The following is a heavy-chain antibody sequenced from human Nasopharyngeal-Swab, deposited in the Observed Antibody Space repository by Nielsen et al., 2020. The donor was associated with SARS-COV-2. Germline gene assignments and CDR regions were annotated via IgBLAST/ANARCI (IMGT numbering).Heavy chain of an antibody. V-gene: IGHV3-21*01. D-gene: IGHD3-3*01. J-gene: IGHJ6*02. CDR2: ISCSSSYI. Sequence: GGSLRLSCAASGFTFNNYNFNWVRQAPGKGLEWVSSISCSSSYIYYADSVKGRFTIPRDNAKNSLYLQMNSLKAEETAMYYCARDGLDYDFWSAYFMDVWGQGTTVTVSS. CDR3: ARDGLDYDFWSAYFMDV. CDR1: GFTFNNYN.